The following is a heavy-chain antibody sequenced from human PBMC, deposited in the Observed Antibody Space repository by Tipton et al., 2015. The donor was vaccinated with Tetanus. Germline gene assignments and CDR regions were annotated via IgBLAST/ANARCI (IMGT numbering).Heavy chain of an antibody. V-gene: IGHV4-39*01. CDR3: ARQADNWFDP. Sequence: TLSLTCTVSGGSITSGTYYWAWIRQPPGKGLEWIGNIYSYNGNTFNNSPLKSRLTISLDAARNHFSVKMPPVTAADTAVYYCARQADNWFDPWGQGTLVAVSS. CDR2: IYSYNGNT. J-gene: IGHJ5*02. CDR1: GGSITSGTYY.